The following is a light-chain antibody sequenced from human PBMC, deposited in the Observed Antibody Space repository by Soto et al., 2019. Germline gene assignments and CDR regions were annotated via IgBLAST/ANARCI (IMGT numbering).Light chain of an antibody. CDR2: DTN. V-gene: IGLV1-51*01. CDR1: GSNIGKND. CDR3: GTWDTRLSVVV. Sequence: QSVLTQPPSVSAAPGQKVTISCSGSGSNIGKNDVSWYLQRPGAAPKLLIYDTNKRPSWIPDRFSGSKSGTSATLGITGLQTGDEADYFCGTWDTRLSVVVFGGGTKLTVL. J-gene: IGLJ2*01.